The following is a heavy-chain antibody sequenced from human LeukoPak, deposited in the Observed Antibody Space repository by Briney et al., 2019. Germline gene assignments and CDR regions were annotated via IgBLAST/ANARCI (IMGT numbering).Heavy chain of an antibody. V-gene: IGHV1-8*01. CDR2: MNPNSGNT. CDR1: GYTFTSYD. CDR3: ARGRAARRSAGFDY. Sequence: ASVKVSCKASGYTFTSYDINWVRQATGQGLEWMGWMNPNSGNTGYAQKFQGRVTMTRNTSISTAYMELSSLRSEDTAVYYCARGRAARRSAGFDYWGQGTLVTVSS. J-gene: IGHJ4*02. D-gene: IGHD6-6*01.